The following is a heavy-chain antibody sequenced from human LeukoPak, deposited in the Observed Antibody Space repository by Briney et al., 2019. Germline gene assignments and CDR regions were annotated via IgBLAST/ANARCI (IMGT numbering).Heavy chain of an antibody. D-gene: IGHD3-22*01. CDR2: IYYSGST. CDR1: GGSISSYY. Sequence: SETLSLTCTVSGGSISSYYWSWIRQPPGKGLEWIGYIYYSGSTYYNPSLKSRVTISVDTSKNQFSLKLSSVTAADTAVYYCARDRYYYDSSGYYVLVNAFDIWGQGTMVTVSS. J-gene: IGHJ3*02. CDR3: ARDRYYYDSSGYYVLVNAFDI. V-gene: IGHV4-59*12.